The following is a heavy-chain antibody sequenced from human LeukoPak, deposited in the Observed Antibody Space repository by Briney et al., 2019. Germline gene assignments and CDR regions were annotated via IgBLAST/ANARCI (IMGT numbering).Heavy chain of an antibody. V-gene: IGHV3-21*01. D-gene: IGHD6-13*01. CDR3: AREVIAAAGRGFLDH. Sequence: PGGSLRLSCAASGFTFTTYWMSWVRQAPGKGLEWVSSISSSSSYIYYADSVKGRFTISRDNAKNSLYLQMNSLRAEDTAVYYCAREVIAAAGRGFLDHWGQGTLVTVSS. CDR1: GFTFTTYW. J-gene: IGHJ4*02. CDR2: ISSSSSYI.